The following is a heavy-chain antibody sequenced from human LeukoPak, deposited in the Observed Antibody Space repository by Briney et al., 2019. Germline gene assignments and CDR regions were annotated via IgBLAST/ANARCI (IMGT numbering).Heavy chain of an antibody. J-gene: IGHJ3*02. CDR3: ARESTIWDAFDI. Sequence: SETLSLTCSVSGDSFSNYYWSWIRQPPGKGLEWIGYIYYSGSTNYNPSLKSRVTISVDTSKNQFSLKLYSVTAADTAVYYCARESTIWDAFDIWGQGTMVTVSS. D-gene: IGHD5/OR15-5a*01. CDR2: IYYSGST. CDR1: GDSFSNYY. V-gene: IGHV4-59*01.